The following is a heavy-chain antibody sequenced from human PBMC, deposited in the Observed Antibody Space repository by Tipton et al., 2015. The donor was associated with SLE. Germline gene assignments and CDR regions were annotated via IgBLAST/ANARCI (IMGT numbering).Heavy chain of an antibody. CDR2: IYDSGST. Sequence: TLSLTCTVSGGSISSGSYYWSWIRQPPGKGLEWIGYIYDSGSTSYNPSLKSRVTISEDTSKQQFSLKLTSLTAADTAVYYCARHAGDYAYFDSWGQGILVTVSS. CDR3: ARHAGDYAYFDS. D-gene: IGHD4-17*01. CDR1: GGSISSGSYY. J-gene: IGHJ4*02. V-gene: IGHV4-61*01.